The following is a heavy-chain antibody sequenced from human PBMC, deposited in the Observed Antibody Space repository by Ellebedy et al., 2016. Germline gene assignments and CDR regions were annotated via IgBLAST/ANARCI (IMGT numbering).Heavy chain of an antibody. CDR3: ARGRWGDFDY. J-gene: IGHJ4*02. CDR2: IYYSGST. V-gene: IGHV4-31*03. D-gene: IGHD3-16*01. CDR1: GGSISSGGYY. Sequence: SETLSLTCTVSGGSISSGGYYWGWIRQHPGKGLEWIWYIYYSGSTYYNPSLKSRVTITEDTSKNRYSLLLSSVTAADTAVYYCARGRWGDFDYWGQGALVTVSS.